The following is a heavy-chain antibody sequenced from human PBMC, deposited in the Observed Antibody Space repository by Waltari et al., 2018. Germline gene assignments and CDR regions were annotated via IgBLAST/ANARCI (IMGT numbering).Heavy chain of an antibody. Sequence: QVQLQESGPGLVKPSETLSLTCNVHGGSISSYYWRWIRQPAGKGLEWIGRIYTSGSTNYNPSLKIRVTMSVDTSKNQFSLKLSSVTAADTAVYYCARDSSSWPHAFDIWGQGTMVTVSS. CDR3: ARDSSSWPHAFDI. J-gene: IGHJ3*02. D-gene: IGHD6-13*01. CDR1: GGSISSYY. CDR2: IYTSGST. V-gene: IGHV4-4*07.